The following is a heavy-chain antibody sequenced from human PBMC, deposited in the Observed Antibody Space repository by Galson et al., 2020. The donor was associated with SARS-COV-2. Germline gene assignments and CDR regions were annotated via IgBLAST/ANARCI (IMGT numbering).Heavy chain of an antibody. CDR1: GGSISSYY. J-gene: IGHJ2*01. D-gene: IGHD3-3*01. CDR3: ARGVGYYVYWYFDL. CDR2: ISTSGST. Sequence: PSETLSLTCTVSGGSISSYYWHWIRQPAGTGLEWIGHISTSGSTNYNPSIKSRVTMSVDTSKNQFSLKLSSVTAADTAVYYCARGVGYYVYWYFDLWGRGTLVTVSS. V-gene: IGHV4-4*07.